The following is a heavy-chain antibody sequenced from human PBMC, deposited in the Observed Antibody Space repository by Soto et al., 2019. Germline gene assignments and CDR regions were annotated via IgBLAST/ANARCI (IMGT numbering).Heavy chain of an antibody. Sequence: PSETLSLTCTVSGGSISSYYWSWIRQPPGKGLEWIGYIYYSGSTNYNPSLKSRVTISVDTSKNQFSLKLSSVTAADTAVYYCARDNRAYDYVWGSYRYNWFDPWGQGTLVTVS. CDR3: ARDNRAYDYVWGSYRYNWFDP. CDR2: IYYSGST. D-gene: IGHD3-16*02. V-gene: IGHV4-59*01. CDR1: GGSISSYY. J-gene: IGHJ5*02.